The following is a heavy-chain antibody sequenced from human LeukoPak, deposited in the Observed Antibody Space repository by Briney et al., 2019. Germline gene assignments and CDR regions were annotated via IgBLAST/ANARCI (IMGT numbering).Heavy chain of an antibody. V-gene: IGHV3-7*03. J-gene: IGHJ6*04. CDR3: ARIWALQLWLFGMDV. Sequence: PGGSLRLSCAASGFTFSSYWMSWVRQAPGKGLEWVANIKQDGSEKYYVDSVKGRFTISRDNAKNSLYLQMNSLRAEDTAVYYCARIWALQLWLFGMDVWGKGTTVTVPS. CDR2: IKQDGSEK. CDR1: GFTFSSYW. D-gene: IGHD5-18*01.